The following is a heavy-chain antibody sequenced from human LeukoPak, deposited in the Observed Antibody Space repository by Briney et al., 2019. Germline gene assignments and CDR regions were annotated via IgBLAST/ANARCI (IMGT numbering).Heavy chain of an antibody. CDR1: GGSISSYY. CDR3: ARTHVVTHTRGHHNWFDP. D-gene: IGHD4-23*01. J-gene: IGHJ5*02. Sequence: SETLSLTCTASGGSISSYYWSWIRQPPGKGLEWIGYIYYSGSTNYNPSLKSRVTISVDTSKNQFSLKLSSVTAADTAVYYCARTHVVTHTRGHHNWFDPWGQGTLVTVSS. CDR2: IYYSGST. V-gene: IGHV4-59*01.